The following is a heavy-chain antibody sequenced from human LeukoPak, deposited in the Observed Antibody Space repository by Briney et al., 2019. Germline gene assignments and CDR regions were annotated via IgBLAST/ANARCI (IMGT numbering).Heavy chain of an antibody. V-gene: IGHV3-33*01. CDR3: ARRRGYYFDY. CDR1: GFSFSSDV. J-gene: IGHJ4*02. CDR2: IWYDGSNK. Sequence: PGRSLRLSCAASGFSFSSDVMHWGRQAPGKGLERVAVIWYDGSNKYYGDSVKGRFTISRDNSKNTLYLQMNSLRAEDTAVYYCARRRGYYFDYWGQGTLVTVSS.